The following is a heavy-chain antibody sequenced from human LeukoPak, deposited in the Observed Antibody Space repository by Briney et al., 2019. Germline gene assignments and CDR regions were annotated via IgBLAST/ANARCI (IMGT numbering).Heavy chain of an antibody. Sequence: SETLSLTCTVSSGSVSSGSYYWSWIRQPPGKGLEWIGSIYYSGSTYYNPSLKSRVTISVDTSKNQFSLKLSSVTAADTAVYYCARRGYDSSGYYHNYWGQGTLVTVSS. V-gene: IGHV4-39*01. CDR1: SGSVSSGSYY. D-gene: IGHD3-22*01. J-gene: IGHJ4*02. CDR3: ARRGYDSSGYYHNY. CDR2: IYYSGST.